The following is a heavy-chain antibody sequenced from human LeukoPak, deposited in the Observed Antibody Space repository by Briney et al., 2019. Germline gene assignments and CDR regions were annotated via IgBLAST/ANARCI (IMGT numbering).Heavy chain of an antibody. D-gene: IGHD3-9*01. CDR3: ARVFGYFDWVRYYFDY. J-gene: IGHJ4*02. CDR1: GFTFSSYE. Sequence: PGGSLRLSCAASGFTFSSYEMNWVRQAPGKGLEWVSYISSSGSTIYYADSVKGRFTISRDNAKNSLYLQMNSLRAEDTAVYYCARVFGYFDWVRYYFDYWGQGTLVTVSS. V-gene: IGHV3-48*03. CDR2: ISSSGSTI.